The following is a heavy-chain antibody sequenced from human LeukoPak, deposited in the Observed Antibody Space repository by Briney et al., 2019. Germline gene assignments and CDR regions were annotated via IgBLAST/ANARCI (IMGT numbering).Heavy chain of an antibody. CDR2: IYYSGST. CDR1: GGSISSSNYY. V-gene: IGHV4-39*01. D-gene: IGHD2-15*01. CDR3: AEGYCSGGSCYPYYFDY. J-gene: IGHJ4*02. Sequence: PSETLSLTCTVSGGSISSSNYYWGWIRQPPGKGLEWIGSIYYSGSTYYNPSLKSRVTISVDTSKNLFSLKLSSVTAADTAVYYCAEGYCSGGSCYPYYFDYWGQGTLVTVSS.